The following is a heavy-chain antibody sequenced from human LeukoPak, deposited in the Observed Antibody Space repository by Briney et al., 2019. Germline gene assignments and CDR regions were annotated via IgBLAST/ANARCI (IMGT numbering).Heavy chain of an antibody. J-gene: IGHJ4*02. CDR1: GYTFTSYS. V-gene: IGHV1-46*01. CDR3: ARAAISKDSSGYFY. CDR2: INPSGGST. D-gene: IGHD3-22*01. Sequence: ASVKVSCKASGYTFTSYSMHWVRQAPGQGLEWMAIINPSGGSTSYAQKFQGRVTMTRDTSTSTAYMELRSLRSDDTAVYYCARAAISKDSSGYFYWGQGTLVTVSS.